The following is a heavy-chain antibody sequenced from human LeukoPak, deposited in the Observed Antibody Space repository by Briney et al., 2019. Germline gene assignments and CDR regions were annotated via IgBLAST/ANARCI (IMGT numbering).Heavy chain of an antibody. CDR3: ARDSAYCGGDCYFGSFDY. J-gene: IGHJ4*02. Sequence: SETLSLTCTLSGGSISSYYWSWIRQPPGKGLEWIGHIYYSGSTNYNPSLRSRVTISVDTSKNQLSLKLSSTTAADTAVYYCARDSAYCGGDCYFGSFDYWGQGTLVTVSS. CDR2: IYYSGST. CDR1: GGSISSYY. D-gene: IGHD2-21*02. V-gene: IGHV4-59*12.